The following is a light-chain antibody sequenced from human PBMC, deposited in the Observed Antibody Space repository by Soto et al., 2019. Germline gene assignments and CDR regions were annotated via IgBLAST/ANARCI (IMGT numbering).Light chain of an antibody. Sequence: AIRMTPSPSSLSASTGDRVTITCRASQGISSYLAWYQQKPGKAPKLLIYAASTLQSGVPSRFSGSGSGTDFTLTISCLQSEDFATYYCQQYYSYPPWTFGQGTKVDI. CDR3: QQYYSYPPWT. V-gene: IGKV1-8*01. J-gene: IGKJ1*01. CDR2: AAS. CDR1: QGISSY.